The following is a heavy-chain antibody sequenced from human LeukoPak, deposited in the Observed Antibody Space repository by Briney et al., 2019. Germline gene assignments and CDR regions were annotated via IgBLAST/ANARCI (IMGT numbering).Heavy chain of an antibody. J-gene: IGHJ4*02. V-gene: IGHV3-23*01. Sequence: AGGSLRLSCAASGFTFSSYAMSWVRQAPGKGLEWVSAISGSGGSTYYADSVKGRFTISRDNSKNTLYLQMNSLRAEDTAVYYCAKKRRVGATASYFDYWGQGTLVTVSS. CDR3: AKKRRVGATASYFDY. CDR2: ISGSGGST. CDR1: GFTFSSYA. D-gene: IGHD1-26*01.